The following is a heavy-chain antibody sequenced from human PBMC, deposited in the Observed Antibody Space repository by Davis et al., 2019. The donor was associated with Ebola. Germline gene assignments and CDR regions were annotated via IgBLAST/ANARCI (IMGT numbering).Heavy chain of an antibody. CDR3: ARETYNYYDFWSGMGA. D-gene: IGHD3-3*01. J-gene: IGHJ4*02. CDR1: GFTFDDYA. Sequence: GGSLRLSCEASGFTFDDYAMHWVRQTPGKGLEWVALISKDGSDKYYVDSVKGRFTISRDKNMLYLQMSSLRAEDTAVYYCARETYNYYDFWSGMGAWGQGTLVTVSS. V-gene: IGHV3-30*03. CDR2: ISKDGSDK.